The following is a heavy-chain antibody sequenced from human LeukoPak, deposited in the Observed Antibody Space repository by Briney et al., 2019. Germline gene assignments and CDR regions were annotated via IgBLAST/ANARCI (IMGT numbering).Heavy chain of an antibody. D-gene: IGHD2-2*02. J-gene: IGHJ4*02. Sequence: SVKVSCKASGFTFTSSAVQCVRQARGQRLEWIGWIVVGSGNTNYAQKFQGRVTFSRDMSTGTAYMELGSLRSEDTAVYYCAAASTYCSSTSCSTEYWGQGTLVTVSS. V-gene: IGHV1-58*01. CDR1: GFTFTSSA. CDR2: IVVGSGNT. CDR3: AAASTYCSSTSCSTEY.